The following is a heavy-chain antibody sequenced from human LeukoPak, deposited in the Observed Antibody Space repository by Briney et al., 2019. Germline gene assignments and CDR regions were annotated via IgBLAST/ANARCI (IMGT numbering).Heavy chain of an antibody. CDR3: AKDHGTAVAGFNY. CDR2: ITGTGGST. Sequence: GASLRLSCAASGFSLSTYGVSWVRQPPGKGLEWVSGITGTGGSTYYADSVKGRFTVSRDTSKNTLYLQMNSLRAEDTAIYYCAKDHGTAVAGFNYWGQGTLVTVSS. J-gene: IGHJ4*02. CDR1: GFSLSTYG. D-gene: IGHD6-19*01. V-gene: IGHV3-23*01.